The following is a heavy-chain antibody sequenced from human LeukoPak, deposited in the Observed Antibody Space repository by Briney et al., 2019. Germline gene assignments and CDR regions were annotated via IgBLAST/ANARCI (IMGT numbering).Heavy chain of an antibody. Sequence: GGSLRLSCVASGFSFGNYAMSWVRRAPGEGLQWVSQISGTGGATWYAGFARDRFTISRDNSKKTLYLQMSGLRVEDTAMYYCVKDPRDTYGTNWFVSWGQGTLLIVSS. J-gene: IGHJ5*01. CDR3: VKDPRDTYGTNWFVS. D-gene: IGHD2-21*01. CDR1: GFSFGNYA. V-gene: IGHV3-23*01. CDR2: ISGTGGAT.